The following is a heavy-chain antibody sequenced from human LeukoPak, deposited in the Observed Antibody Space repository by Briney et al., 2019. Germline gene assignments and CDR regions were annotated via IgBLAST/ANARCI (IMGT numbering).Heavy chain of an antibody. J-gene: IGHJ5*02. D-gene: IGHD4-17*01. CDR3: ARYHADSVAGFDP. Sequence: GGSLRLSCAASGFTFSDHYMAWVREAPGKGLEWVSVIYTGGSTHYADSVKDRFTISRDNSKSTLYLQMNSLTVEDTAVYYCARYHADSVAGFDPWGQGTQVTVSS. CDR2: IYTGGST. V-gene: IGHV3-66*01. CDR1: GFTFSDHY.